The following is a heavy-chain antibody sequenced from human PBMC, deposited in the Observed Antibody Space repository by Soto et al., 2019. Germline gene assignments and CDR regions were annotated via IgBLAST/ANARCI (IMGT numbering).Heavy chain of an antibody. CDR3: ARSDCSSTSCYTTYYDFWSGYLVYGMDV. V-gene: IGHV1-8*01. Sequence: WASVKVSCKASGYTFTSYDINWVRQATGQGLEWMGWMNPNSGNTGYAQKFQGRVTMTRNTSISTAYMELSSLRSEDTAVYYCARSDCSSTSCYTTYYDFWSGYLVYGMDVWGQGTTVTVSS. CDR1: GYTFTSYD. D-gene: IGHD2-2*02. J-gene: IGHJ6*02. CDR2: MNPNSGNT.